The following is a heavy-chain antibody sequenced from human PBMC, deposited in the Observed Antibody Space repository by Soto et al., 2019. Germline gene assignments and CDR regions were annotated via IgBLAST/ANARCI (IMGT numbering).Heavy chain of an antibody. Sequence: QAQLVQSGAEMKKPGASVKVSCKATGYTFSAYTMNWVRQAPGQSLEWMGWINAGSGNTKYSQNFQGRVSITRDTSASTVYMELTGLTSEDTAVYYCARYKETVGPRANDSLDIWGQGTMVTVAS. CDR3: ARYKETVGPRANDSLDI. D-gene: IGHD4-4*01. CDR1: GYTFSAYT. J-gene: IGHJ3*02. V-gene: IGHV1-3*01. CDR2: INAGSGNT.